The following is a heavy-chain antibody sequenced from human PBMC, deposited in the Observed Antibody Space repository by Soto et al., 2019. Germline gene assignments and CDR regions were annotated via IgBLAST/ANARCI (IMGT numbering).Heavy chain of an antibody. CDR2: IYYNGNT. CDR1: GVSISNNY. CDR3: TRANWYSEY. V-gene: IGHV4-59*01. Sequence: QVQLQESGPGLVKPSETLSLTCTVSGVSISNNYWSWIRQPPGKELEWIGYIYYNGNTNYNPSLKSRVTMSVDTSRNQISLKLTTVTAADTAVYYCTRANWYSEYWGQGTLVTVSS. J-gene: IGHJ4*02. D-gene: IGHD7-27*01.